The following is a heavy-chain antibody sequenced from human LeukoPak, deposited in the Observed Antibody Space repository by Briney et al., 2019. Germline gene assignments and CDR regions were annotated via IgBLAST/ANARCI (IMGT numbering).Heavy chain of an antibody. V-gene: IGHV3-23*01. CDR3: AKRVPYSSSSVYFDS. D-gene: IGHD6-6*01. Sequence: GGSLRLSCAASGFTLNSYAMSWVRQAPGKGLEWVSAISDGGSDTYYADSVKGRFTISKDNSKNMLFLQMNSLMDDDTAVYYCAKRVPYSSSSVYFDSCGQGTLVTVSS. J-gene: IGHJ4*02. CDR1: GFTLNSYA. CDR2: ISDGGSDT.